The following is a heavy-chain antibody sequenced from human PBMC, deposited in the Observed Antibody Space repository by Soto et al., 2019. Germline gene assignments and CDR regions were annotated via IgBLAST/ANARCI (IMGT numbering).Heavy chain of an antibody. Sequence: PSETLSLTCAVSGGSVSSSNWWSWVRQPPGKGLEWIGEIYHSGSTNYNPSLKSRVTISLDKSTNQFSLKLSSVTAADTAVYYCAARFDAQKTIPWGQGALVTVSS. D-gene: IGHD3-9*01. CDR2: IYHSGST. V-gene: IGHV4-4*02. CDR1: GGSVSSSNW. J-gene: IGHJ5*02. CDR3: AARFDAQKTIP.